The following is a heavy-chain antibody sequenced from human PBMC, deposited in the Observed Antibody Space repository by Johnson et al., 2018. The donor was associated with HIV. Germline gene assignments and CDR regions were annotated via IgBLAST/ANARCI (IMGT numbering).Heavy chain of an antibody. CDR1: GFTFSTYA. D-gene: IGHD1-14*01. CDR3: AKIRTSGTGDAFDI. J-gene: IGHJ3*02. CDR2: ISYDGSNK. Sequence: VQLVESGGGVVQPGRSLRLSCAASGFTFSTYAMHWVRQAPGKGLEWVAVISYDGSNKYYPDSVKGRFTISRDNSKNTLYLQMDSLRAEDTAVYYCAKIRTSGTGDAFDIWGQGTMVTVSS. V-gene: IGHV3-30*18.